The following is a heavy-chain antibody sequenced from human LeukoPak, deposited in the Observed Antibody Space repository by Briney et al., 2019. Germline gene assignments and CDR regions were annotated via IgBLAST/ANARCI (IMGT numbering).Heavy chain of an antibody. CDR3: AKDDAGIVGATSPDY. Sequence: GGFLRLSCAASGFTFSSYAMSWVRQAPGKGLEWVSAISGSGGSTYYADSVKGRFTISRDNSKNTLYLQMNSLRAEDTAVYYCAKDDAGIVGATSPDYWGQGTLVTVSS. D-gene: IGHD1-26*01. V-gene: IGHV3-23*01. J-gene: IGHJ4*02. CDR2: ISGSGGST. CDR1: GFTFSSYA.